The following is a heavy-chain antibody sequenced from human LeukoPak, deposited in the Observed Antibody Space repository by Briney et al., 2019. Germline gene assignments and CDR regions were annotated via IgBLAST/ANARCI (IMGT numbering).Heavy chain of an antibody. CDR3: ARDGGSWYVGY. Sequence: GGSLRLSCAASGFTFSNYWMSWVRQAPGKGLEWVANIKEDGSEKYYVDSVKGRFTISRDNAKNSLYLQMNSLRAEDTAVYYCARDGGSWYVGYWGQGTLVTVSS. CDR2: IKEDGSEK. D-gene: IGHD6-13*01. V-gene: IGHV3-7*01. CDR1: GFTFSNYW. J-gene: IGHJ4*02.